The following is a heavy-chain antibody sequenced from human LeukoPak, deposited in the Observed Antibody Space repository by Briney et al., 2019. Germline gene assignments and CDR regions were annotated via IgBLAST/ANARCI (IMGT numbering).Heavy chain of an antibody. CDR1: GFTFSSYW. CDR3: ARRRSSSSDNWFDP. Sequence: GGSLRLSCAASGFTFSSYWMHWVRQAPGKGLVWVSRINSDGSSTSYADSVKGRFTISRDSAKNTLYLQMNSLRAEDTAVYYCARRRSSSSDNWFDPWGQGTLVTVSS. J-gene: IGHJ5*02. CDR2: INSDGSST. D-gene: IGHD6-6*01. V-gene: IGHV3-74*01.